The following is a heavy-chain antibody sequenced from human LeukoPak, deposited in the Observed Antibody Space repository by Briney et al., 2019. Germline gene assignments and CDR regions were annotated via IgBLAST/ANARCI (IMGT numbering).Heavy chain of an antibody. D-gene: IGHD2-15*01. CDR3: AREYCSGGSCYSSLDAFDI. CDR2: ISYDGSNK. J-gene: IGHJ3*02. CDR1: GFTFSNYA. Sequence: PGGSLRLSCAASGFTFSNYAMHWVRQAPGKGLEWVAVISYDGSNKYYADSVKGRFTISRDNSKNTLYLQMNSLRAEDTAVYYCAREYCSGGSCYSSLDAFDIWGQGTMVTVSS. V-gene: IGHV3-30*04.